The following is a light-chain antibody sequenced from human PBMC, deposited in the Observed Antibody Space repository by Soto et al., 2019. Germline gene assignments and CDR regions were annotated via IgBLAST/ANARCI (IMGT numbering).Light chain of an antibody. CDR2: ADD. CDR3: QSYDSNFNLV. CDR1: SGSIASNY. V-gene: IGLV6-57*02. Sequence: NFMLTQPHSVSESPGKTVTISCTGSSGSIASNYVHWYQQRPGGAPTAVIYADDQRPSGVPDRFSGSIDSSSNSASLTISGLKTEDEADYYCQSYDSNFNLVFGTGTKLTVL. J-gene: IGLJ1*01.